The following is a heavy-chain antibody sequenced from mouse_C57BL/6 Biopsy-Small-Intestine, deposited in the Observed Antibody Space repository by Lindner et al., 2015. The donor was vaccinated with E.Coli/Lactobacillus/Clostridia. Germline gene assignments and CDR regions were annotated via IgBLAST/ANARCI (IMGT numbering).Heavy chain of an antibody. V-gene: IGHV1-81*01. Sequence: VQLQESGAELARPGASVKLSCKASGYTFTSYGISWVKQRTGQGLEWIGEIYPRSGNTYYNEKFKGKATLTADKSSSTAYMELRSLTSEDSAVYFCARGYDGYYNYFVLLGPKAPLSQSPQ. CDR2: IYPRSGNT. CDR1: GYTFTSYG. J-gene: IGHJ2*01. D-gene: IGHD2-3*01. CDR3: ARGYDGYYNYFVL.